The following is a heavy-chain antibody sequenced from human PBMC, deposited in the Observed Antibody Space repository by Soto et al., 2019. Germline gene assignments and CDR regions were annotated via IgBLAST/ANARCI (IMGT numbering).Heavy chain of an antibody. CDR3: ARDGHDSTYFQH. CDR1: GGSISSGGYY. CDR2: IYYSGST. D-gene: IGHD2-15*01. J-gene: IGHJ1*01. Sequence: SETLSLTCTVSGGSISSGGYYWSWIRQHPGKGLEWIGYIYYSGSTYYNPSLKSRVTISVDTSKNQFSLKLSSVTAADTAVYYCARDGHDSTYFQHWGQGTLVTVSS. V-gene: IGHV4-31*03.